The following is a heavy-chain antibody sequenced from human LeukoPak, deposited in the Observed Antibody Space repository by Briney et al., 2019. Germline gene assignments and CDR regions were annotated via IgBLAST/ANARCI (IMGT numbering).Heavy chain of an antibody. V-gene: IGHV3-7*01. CDR2: INQDGSIK. CDR1: GFTFSNYW. J-gene: IGHJ4*02. CDR3: ARVGYSSSSIDY. Sequence: GGSLRLSCAASGFTFSNYWMSWVRQAPGKGLEWVANINQDGSIKYYVHSVKGRFTTSRDNAKNSLYLQMSSLRVEDTAVYYCARVGYSSSSIDYWGQGTLVTVSS. D-gene: IGHD6-6*01.